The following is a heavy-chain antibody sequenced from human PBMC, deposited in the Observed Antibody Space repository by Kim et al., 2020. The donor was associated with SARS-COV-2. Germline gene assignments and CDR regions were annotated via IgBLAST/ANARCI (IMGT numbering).Heavy chain of an antibody. J-gene: IGHJ5*02. Sequence: VKGRFTSSRDNAKISLYLQMNSLRAEDTALYYCAKDIRRGSSSWYGWFDPWGQGTLVTVSS. D-gene: IGHD6-13*01. CDR3: AKDIRRGSSSWYGWFDP. V-gene: IGHV3-9*01.